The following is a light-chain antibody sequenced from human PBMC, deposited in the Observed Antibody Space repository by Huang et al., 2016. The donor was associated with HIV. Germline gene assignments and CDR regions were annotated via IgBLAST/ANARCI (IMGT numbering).Light chain of an antibody. J-gene: IGKJ1*01. V-gene: IGKV1-39*01. Sequence: DIQMTQSPSSLSASVGDRVTITCRASQRISSYLNWYQQKPGKAPKLLSYAASSLRRGVPSRFSGGGFGTDFTLTISSLQPEDFATYYCQQSYSTPWTFGQGTKVEIK. CDR1: QRISSY. CDR3: QQSYSTPWT. CDR2: AAS.